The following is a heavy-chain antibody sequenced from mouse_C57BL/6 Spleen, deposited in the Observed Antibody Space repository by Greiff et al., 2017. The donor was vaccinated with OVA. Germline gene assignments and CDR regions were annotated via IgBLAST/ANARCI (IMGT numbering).Heavy chain of an antibody. CDR3: ARYEGALDY. CDR1: GFTFTDYY. V-gene: IGHV7-3*01. CDR2: IRNKANGYTT. Sequence: EVQVVESGGGLVQPGGSLSLSCAASGFTFTDYYMSWVRQPPGKALEWLGFIRNKANGYTTEYSASVKGRFTISRDNSQSILYLQMNALRAEDSATYYCARYEGALDYWGQGTTLTVSS. J-gene: IGHJ2*01.